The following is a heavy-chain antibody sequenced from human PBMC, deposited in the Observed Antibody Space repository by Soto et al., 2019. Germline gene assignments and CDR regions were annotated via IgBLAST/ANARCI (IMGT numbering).Heavy chain of an antibody. CDR1: SDSISSCY. J-gene: IGHJ4*02. Sequence: SETLSLTCTVSSDSISSCYWSWIRQPPGKRLEWIGYISYSGSTDYNPSLKSRVTISGGTSKNQFSLKVSSVTAADTAVYYCARRTSWQLPFDYRDKGTLGTVSS. CDR2: ISYSGST. V-gene: IGHV4-59*01. CDR3: ARRTSWQLPFDY. D-gene: IGHD6-13*01.